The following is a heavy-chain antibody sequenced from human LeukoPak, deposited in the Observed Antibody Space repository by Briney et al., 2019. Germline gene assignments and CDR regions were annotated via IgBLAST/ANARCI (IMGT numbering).Heavy chain of an antibody. CDR3: ARGYSSSQYFDY. Sequence: GGSLRLSCAASGFTFSSYGMHWVRQAPGKGLEWVAVIWYDGSNKYYADSVKGRFTISRDNSKNTLYLQMNSLRAEDTAVYYCARGYSSSQYFDYWGQGTLVTVSS. V-gene: IGHV3-33*01. CDR1: GFTFSSYG. CDR2: IWYDGSNK. J-gene: IGHJ4*02. D-gene: IGHD6-6*01.